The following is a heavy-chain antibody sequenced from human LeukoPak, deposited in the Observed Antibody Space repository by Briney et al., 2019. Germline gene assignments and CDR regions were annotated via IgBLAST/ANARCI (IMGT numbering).Heavy chain of an antibody. V-gene: IGHV4-34*01. CDR1: GGSFSGYY. D-gene: IGHD6-19*01. CDR3: ARHDQYSSGWYGAHGWFDP. J-gene: IGHJ5*02. CDR2: IYYSGSI. Sequence: SETLSLTCAVYGGSFSGYYWSWIRQPPGKGLEWIGSIYYSGSIYYNPSLRSRVTISVDTSKNQFSLKLSSVTAADTAVYYCARHDQYSSGWYGAHGWFDPWGQGTLVTVSS.